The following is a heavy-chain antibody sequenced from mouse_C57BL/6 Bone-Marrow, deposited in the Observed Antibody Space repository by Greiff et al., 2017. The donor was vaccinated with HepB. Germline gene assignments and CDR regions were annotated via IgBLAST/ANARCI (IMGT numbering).Heavy chain of an antibody. CDR3: ARRYGNYGCAY. CDR2: ISDGGSYT. V-gene: IGHV5-4*01. J-gene: IGHJ3*01. CDR1: GFTFSSYA. Sequence: EVQLVESGGGLVKPGGSLKLSCAASGFTFSSYAMSWVRQTPEKRLAWVATISDGGSYTYYPDNVKGRFTISRDNAKNNLYLQMSHLKSEDTAMYYCARRYGNYGCAYWGQGTLVTVSA. D-gene: IGHD2-1*01.